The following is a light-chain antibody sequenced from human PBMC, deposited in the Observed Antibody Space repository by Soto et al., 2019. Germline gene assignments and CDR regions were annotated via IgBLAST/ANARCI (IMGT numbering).Light chain of an antibody. CDR2: DAS. CDR1: QSVSYW. Sequence: DIPMTQSPSTLSASVGDRVTITCRASQSVSYWLAWYQQKPGKAPKLLIHDASTLESGVPSRFRGGGSGQEFTRTISGLQPDDFATYYCQQYGFSFGPGTKVEMK. CDR3: QQYGFS. V-gene: IGKV1-5*01. J-gene: IGKJ3*01.